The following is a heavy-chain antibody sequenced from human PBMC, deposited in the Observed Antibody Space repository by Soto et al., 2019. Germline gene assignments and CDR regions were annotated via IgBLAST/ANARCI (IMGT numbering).Heavy chain of an antibody. J-gene: IGHJ6*02. V-gene: IGHV3-23*01. Sequence: EVQLLESGGGLVQPGGSMRLSCAASGFTFSSYAMSWVRQAPGKGLEWVSAISGSGGSTYYADSVKGRFTNSSDKSKNTLELPMSRLRGEDTAVYYSPGDLHLPPHYQYYGMDVWGQGTTVTVTS. CDR3: PGDLHLPPHYQYYGMDV. D-gene: IGHD3-10*01. CDR2: ISGSGGST. CDR1: GFTFSSYA.